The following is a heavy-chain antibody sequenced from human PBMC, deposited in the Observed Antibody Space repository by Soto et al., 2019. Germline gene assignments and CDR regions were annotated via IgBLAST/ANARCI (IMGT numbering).Heavy chain of an antibody. CDR2: IYYSGST. V-gene: IGHV4-31*03. Sequence: QVQLQESGPGLVKPSQTLSLTCTVSGGSISSGGYYWSWIRQHPGKGLEWIGYIYYSGSTYYNPPLGSRVTLSVDTSNNRFSLKLSPVTGENTGVYYCARVQWELYGSGGSCNWFDPWGQGTLVAVSS. D-gene: IGHD2-15*01. J-gene: IGHJ5*02. CDR1: GGSISSGGYY. CDR3: ARVQWELYGSGGSCNWFDP.